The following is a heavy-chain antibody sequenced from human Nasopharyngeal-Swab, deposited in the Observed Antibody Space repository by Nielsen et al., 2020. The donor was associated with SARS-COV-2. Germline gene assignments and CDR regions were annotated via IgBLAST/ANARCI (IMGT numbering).Heavy chain of an antibody. CDR2: ISGSGGST. D-gene: IGHD3-22*01. J-gene: IGHJ4*02. Sequence: RQPPGKGLEWVSAISGSGGSTYYADSVKGRFTISRDNSKNTLYLQMNSLRAEDTAVYYCAKGKVVVVITPLGYWGQGTLVTVSS. CDR3: AKGKVVVVITPLGY. V-gene: IGHV3-23*01.